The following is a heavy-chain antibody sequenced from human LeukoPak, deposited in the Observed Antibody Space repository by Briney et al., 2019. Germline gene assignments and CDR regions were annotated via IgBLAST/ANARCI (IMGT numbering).Heavy chain of an antibody. V-gene: IGHV4-39*07. CDR2: IYYSGST. J-gene: IGHJ6*03. CDR1: GGSISSSSYY. D-gene: IGHD4-11*01. Sequence: SETLSLTCTVSGGSISSSSYYWGWIRQPPGKGLEWIGSIYYSGSTYYNPSLKSRVTISVDTSKNQFSLKLSSVTAADTAVYYCARDSGGTTPFYMDVWGKGTTVTVSS. CDR3: ARDSGGTTPFYMDV.